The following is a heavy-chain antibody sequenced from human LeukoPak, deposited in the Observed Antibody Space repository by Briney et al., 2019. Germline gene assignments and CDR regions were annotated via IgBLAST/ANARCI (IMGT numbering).Heavy chain of an antibody. CDR3: ARWGYYGSGSYYRSPNDY. CDR2: INPNSGGT. J-gene: IGHJ4*02. Sequence: ASVKVSCKASGYTFTGYYMHGVRQAPAQGLEGMRWINPNSGGTNYAQKFQGRVTMTRDTSISTAYMELSRLRSDDTAVYYCARWGYYGSGSYYRSPNDYWGQGTLVTVSS. D-gene: IGHD3-10*01. V-gene: IGHV1-2*02. CDR1: GYTFTGYY.